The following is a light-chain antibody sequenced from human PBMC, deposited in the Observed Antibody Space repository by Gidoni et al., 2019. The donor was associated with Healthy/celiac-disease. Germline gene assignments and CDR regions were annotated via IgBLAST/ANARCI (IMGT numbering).Light chain of an antibody. J-gene: IGKJ1*01. Sequence: DIVLTQSPGTLSLSPGESATLSCSASPSVSSSYLAWYQQKPGQAPRLLIYGASSRAAGIPYRFSGSGSGTDFTLTIIRLEPEDFAVYYCQQYGRSPRTFGQGTKVEIK. CDR2: GAS. CDR3: QQYGRSPRT. CDR1: PSVSSSY. V-gene: IGKV3-20*01.